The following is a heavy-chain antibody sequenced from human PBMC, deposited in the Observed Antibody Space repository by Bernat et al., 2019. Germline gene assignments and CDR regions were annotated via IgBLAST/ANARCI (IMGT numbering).Heavy chain of an antibody. D-gene: IGHD6-6*01. CDR2: IWYDGSNK. Sequence: QVQLVESGGGVVQPGRSLRLSCAASGFTFSSYGMHWVRQAPGKGLVWVAVIWYDGSNKYYADSVKGRFTISRDNSKNTLYLQMNSLRAEDTAVYYCARAPAYSTGSSCLDYWGQGTLVTVSS. CDR3: ARAPAYSTGSSCLDY. V-gene: IGHV3-33*01. CDR1: GFTFSSYG. J-gene: IGHJ4*02.